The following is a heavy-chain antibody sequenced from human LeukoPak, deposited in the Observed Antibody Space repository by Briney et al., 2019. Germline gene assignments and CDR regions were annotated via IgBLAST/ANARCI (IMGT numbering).Heavy chain of an antibody. CDR1: GFTFSSYG. CDR3: AKDSIYYYGSGSYLDY. V-gene: IGHV3-30*02. J-gene: IGHJ4*02. D-gene: IGHD3-10*01. CDR2: IRYDGSNK. Sequence: GGSLRLSCAASGFTFSSYGMHWVRQAPGKGLEWVAFIRYDGSNKYYADSVKGRFTISRDNSKNTLYLQMNSLGAEDTAVYYCAKDSIYYYGSGSYLDYWGQGTLVTVSS.